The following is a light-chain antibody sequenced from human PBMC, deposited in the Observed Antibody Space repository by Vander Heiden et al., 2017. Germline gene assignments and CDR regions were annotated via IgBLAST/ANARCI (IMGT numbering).Light chain of an antibody. J-gene: IGLJ2*01. V-gene: IGLV3-21*02. Sequence: SNVLTQPLSVSAAQGQTARITCGESEIGSLSVHWYQQRPSQAPVLVVYNARDRRSGIPERFSGSNSGNTATLTISRVEVGDEADYYCQVCVGSSDPVFGGGAKLTVL. CDR2: NAR. CDR1: EIGSLS. CDR3: QVCVGSSDPV.